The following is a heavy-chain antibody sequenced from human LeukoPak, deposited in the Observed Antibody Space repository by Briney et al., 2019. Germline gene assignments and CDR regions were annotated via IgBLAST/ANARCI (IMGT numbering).Heavy chain of an antibody. J-gene: IGHJ4*02. V-gene: IGHV3-53*01. CDR1: GLIVSSNY. CDR2: IYSGGNT. D-gene: IGHD6-19*01. CDR3: AREVAGTGSFGY. Sequence: GGSLRLSCAASGLIVSSNYMNWVRQAPGKGLEWVSVIYSGGNTYYGHSVKGRFTISRDNSKNTLDLQMNSLRAEDTAVYYCAREVAGTGSFGYWGQGTLVTVSS.